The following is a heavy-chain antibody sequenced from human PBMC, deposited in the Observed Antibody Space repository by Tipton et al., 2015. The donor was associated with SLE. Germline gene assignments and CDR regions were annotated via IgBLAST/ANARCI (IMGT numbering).Heavy chain of an antibody. CDR1: GGSISSHY. V-gene: IGHV4-59*11. CDR2: IYYSGST. CDR3: VSSGYPGYFDY. D-gene: IGHD3-22*01. Sequence: TLSLTCTVSGGSISSHYWSWIRQSPGRGLEWIGYIYYSGSTNYNPSLKSRLTISVDTSKNRFSLKLSSVTAADTAVYYCVSSGYPGYFDYWGQGTLVTVSS. J-gene: IGHJ4*02.